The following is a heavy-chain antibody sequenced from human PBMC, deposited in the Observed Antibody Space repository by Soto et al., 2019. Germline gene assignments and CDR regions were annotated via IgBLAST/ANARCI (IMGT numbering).Heavy chain of an antibody. CDR1: GGSIRSPY. CDR3: AREGEYSYGYFDY. D-gene: IGHD5-18*01. V-gene: IGHV4-59*11. CDR2: ISYTGDT. J-gene: IGHJ4*02. Sequence: SLTCTVSGGSIRSPYWSWIRQPPGRGLEWIGYISYTGDTNYNPSLKSRVTISLDTSKNQFSLRLSSVTVADTAVYFCAREGEYSYGYFDYWGQGSLGTVS.